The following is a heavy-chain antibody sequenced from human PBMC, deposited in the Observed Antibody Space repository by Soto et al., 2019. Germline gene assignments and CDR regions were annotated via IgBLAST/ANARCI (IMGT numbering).Heavy chain of an antibody. CDR1: GYTFTGYF. CDR3: ARVTLKAGNWFDP. Sequence: QVQPVQSGAEVKKPGASVKVSCKTSGYTFTGYFIHWVRQAPGQGLEWMGWINPNSGGTNYAQKFQGRVTMTRDTSMSTAYMELSRLTSDDTAVYYCARVTLKAGNWFDPWGQGTLVTVSS. D-gene: IGHD2-8*01. CDR2: INPNSGGT. J-gene: IGHJ5*02. V-gene: IGHV1-2*02.